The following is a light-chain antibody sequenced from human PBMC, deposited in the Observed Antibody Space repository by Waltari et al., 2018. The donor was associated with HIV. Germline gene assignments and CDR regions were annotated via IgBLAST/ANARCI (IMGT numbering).Light chain of an antibody. J-gene: IGLJ2*01. CDR1: SNDVGGYNY. CDR3: SSYTSSTYVV. Sequence: QSALTQPASVSGSPGQSITISCTGPSNDVGGYNYVSWYQQHPGKVPKLMINDVSNRPSGVSYRFSGSKSGNTASLTISGLQAEDEADYYCSSYTSSTYVVFGGGTKLTVL. V-gene: IGLV2-14*03. CDR2: DVS.